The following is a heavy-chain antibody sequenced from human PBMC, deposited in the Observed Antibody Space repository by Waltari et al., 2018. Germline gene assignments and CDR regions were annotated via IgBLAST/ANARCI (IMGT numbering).Heavy chain of an antibody. CDR3: TRGGHPNS. D-gene: IGHD7-27*01. V-gene: IGHV3-66*02. CDR2: IFADGTT. CDR1: GATIDSNY. Sequence: SGGCLVQPGGSLRLSCTASGATIDSNYMNWLRQAPGKGLEWISVIFADGTTHFADSVRGRFVISRDKSENTLYLQMNFVRADDSSVYYCTRGGHPNSWGQGTLVTVSS. J-gene: IGHJ1*01.